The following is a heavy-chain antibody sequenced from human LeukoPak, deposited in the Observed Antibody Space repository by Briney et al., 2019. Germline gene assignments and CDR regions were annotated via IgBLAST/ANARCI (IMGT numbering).Heavy chain of an antibody. CDR1: GFTFSRYW. J-gene: IGHJ4*02. CDR2: VNNDGTGT. CDR3: AGGGIGGATPDY. V-gene: IGHV3-74*01. D-gene: IGHD1-26*01. Sequence: GGSLRLSCAVSGFTFSRYWIHWVRQAPGKGLVWVSYVNNDGTGTSYADSVKGRFTMSRDNAKNTLYLQMNSLRAEDTAVYYCAGGGIGGATPDYWGQGALVTVSS.